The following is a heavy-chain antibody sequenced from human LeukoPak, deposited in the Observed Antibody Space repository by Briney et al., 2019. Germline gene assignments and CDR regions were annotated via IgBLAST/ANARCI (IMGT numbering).Heavy chain of an antibody. D-gene: IGHD2-15*01. Sequence: PGGSLRLSCAASGFNFNIYAMSWVRQAPGKGLEWVSGISGSGDSTYYADSVKGRFTISRDNSKKTLYLQMNSLRAEDTAVYYCAKTLGCSGGTCSLYYFDYWGQGTLVTVSS. CDR3: AKTLGCSGGTCSLYYFDY. CDR2: ISGSGDST. V-gene: IGHV3-23*01. J-gene: IGHJ4*02. CDR1: GFNFNIYA.